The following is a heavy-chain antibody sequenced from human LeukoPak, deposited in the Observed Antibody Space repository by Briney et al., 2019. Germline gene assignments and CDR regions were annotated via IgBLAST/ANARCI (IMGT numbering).Heavy chain of an antibody. CDR1: GFAFNTYS. V-gene: IGHV3-21*04. CDR2: IFSSSTYI. Sequence: GGSLRLSCAASGFAFNTYSMNWVRQAPGKGLEWVSFIFSSSTYIYYTDSVKGRFTISRDNSKNTLYLQMNSLRAEDTAVYYCAKDRPTRRYCSGGTCYSRYFDYWGQGTLVTVSS. D-gene: IGHD2-15*01. J-gene: IGHJ4*02. CDR3: AKDRPTRRYCSGGTCYSRYFDY.